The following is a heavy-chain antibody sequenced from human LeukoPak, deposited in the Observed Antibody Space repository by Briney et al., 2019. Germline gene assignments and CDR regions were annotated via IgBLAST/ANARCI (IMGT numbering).Heavy chain of an antibody. J-gene: IGHJ3*02. V-gene: IGHV5-51*01. Sequence: GESLKISCKGSGYSFTSYWITWVRQMHGKGLEWMGMIYPGDSDPRYSPSFQGQVTFSADKSISTAHLHWSSLKASDTAMYYCATRGGGQMVRGIPDAFDIWGQGTMVTVSS. CDR1: GYSFTSYW. CDR3: ATRGGGQMVRGIPDAFDI. CDR2: IYPGDSDP. D-gene: IGHD3-10*01.